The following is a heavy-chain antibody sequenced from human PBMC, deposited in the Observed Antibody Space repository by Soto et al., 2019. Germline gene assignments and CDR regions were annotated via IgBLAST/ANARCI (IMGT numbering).Heavy chain of an antibody. Sequence: GALVKVSCNASGGTFSSYAISWVRQAPGRGLEWMGGIIPIFGTANYAQKFQGRVTITADESTSTAYMELSSLRSEDTAVYYCARPGEAAPHYYYYYGMDVWGQGTTVTVSS. CDR3: ARPGEAAPHYYYYYGMDV. CDR2: IIPIFGTA. CDR1: GGTFSSYA. V-gene: IGHV1-69*13. D-gene: IGHD6-6*01. J-gene: IGHJ6*02.